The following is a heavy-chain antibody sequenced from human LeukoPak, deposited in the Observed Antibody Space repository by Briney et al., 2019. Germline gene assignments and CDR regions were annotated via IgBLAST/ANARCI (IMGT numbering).Heavy chain of an antibody. Sequence: GASVKVSCKASGYTFSSYDISWVRQAPGRGLEWMGWISVYNGNTNYAQKLQGRVTMTTDTSTSTAYMELRSLRSDDTAVYYCARDRSIVVVPAAYFDYWGQGTLVTVSS. CDR3: ARDRSIVVVPAAYFDY. J-gene: IGHJ4*02. V-gene: IGHV1-18*01. CDR2: ISVYNGNT. CDR1: GYTFSSYD. D-gene: IGHD2-2*01.